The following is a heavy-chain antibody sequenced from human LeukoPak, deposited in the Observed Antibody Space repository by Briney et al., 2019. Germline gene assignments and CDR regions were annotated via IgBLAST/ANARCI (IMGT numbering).Heavy chain of an antibody. Sequence: GGSLRLSCAVSGFTFRSYDMNCVGQAPGKGLEWVSHISTSSSIYYADSVRGRFTISRDNAKNSLYLQMNSLRAEDTAVYYCAKAPDSSSSGGPSPMDVWGQGTTVTVSS. CDR3: AKAPDSSSSGGPSPMDV. J-gene: IGHJ6*02. V-gene: IGHV3-48*01. D-gene: IGHD6-6*01. CDR2: ISTSSSI. CDR1: GFTFRSYD.